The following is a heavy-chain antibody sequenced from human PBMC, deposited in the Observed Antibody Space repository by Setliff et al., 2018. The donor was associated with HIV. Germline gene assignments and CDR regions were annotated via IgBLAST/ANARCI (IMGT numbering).Heavy chain of an antibody. D-gene: IGHD3-22*01. CDR1: GGSISSDY. J-gene: IGHJ6*02. Sequence: KTSETLSLTCTVSGGSISSDYWSWIRQPPGKGLEWIGYIYYSGSTNYNPSLKSRVTISVATSKNQFSLKLNSVTTADTAVYYCARSRTSSGYYGVTGYGMDVWGQGTTVT. CDR2: IYYSGST. CDR3: ARSRTSSGYYGVTGYGMDV. V-gene: IGHV4-59*01.